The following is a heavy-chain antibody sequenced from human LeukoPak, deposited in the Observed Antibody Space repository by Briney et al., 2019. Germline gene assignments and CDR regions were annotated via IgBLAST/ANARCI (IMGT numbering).Heavy chain of an antibody. CDR1: GYSITSYW. CDR3: ARQRGSGSSYYGMDV. CDR2: NYPGDSDT. D-gene: IGHD3-10*01. V-gene: IGHV5-51*01. Sequence: GESLKISCNGSGYSITSYWIGWGRQMAGEGLEWMGINYPGDSDTRYSLSFQGQVTISADKSISTAYLQWSSLKASDTAMYYCARQRGSGSSYYGMDVWGQGTTVTVSS. J-gene: IGHJ6*02.